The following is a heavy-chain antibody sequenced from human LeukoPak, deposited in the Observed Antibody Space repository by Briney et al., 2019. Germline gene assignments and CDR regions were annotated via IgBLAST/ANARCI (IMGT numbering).Heavy chain of an antibody. D-gene: IGHD6-13*01. CDR3: ARDLRAADYYYFYVLDV. CDR2: ISSSSSYI. V-gene: IGHV3-21*01. J-gene: IGHJ6*02. CDR1: GFTFSSYS. Sequence: GGSLRLSCAASGFTFSSYSMNWVRQAPGKGLEWVSSISSSSSYIYYADSVKGRFTISRDNAKNSLYLQMNSLRAEDTAVYYCARDLRAADYYYFYVLDVWGQGTTVTVS.